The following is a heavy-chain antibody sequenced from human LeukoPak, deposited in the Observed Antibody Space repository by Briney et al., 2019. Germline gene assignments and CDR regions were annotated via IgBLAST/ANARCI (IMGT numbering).Heavy chain of an antibody. Sequence: GGSLRLSCAASGFTFSSYEMNWVRQAPGKGLEWVSYISSNGSTIYYADSVKGRFTISRDNAKKSLYLQMNSLRAEDTAIYYCATYRQVLLPFESWGQGTLVTVSS. J-gene: IGHJ4*02. CDR3: ATYRQVLLPFES. V-gene: IGHV3-48*03. D-gene: IGHD2-8*02. CDR1: GFTFSSYE. CDR2: ISSNGSTI.